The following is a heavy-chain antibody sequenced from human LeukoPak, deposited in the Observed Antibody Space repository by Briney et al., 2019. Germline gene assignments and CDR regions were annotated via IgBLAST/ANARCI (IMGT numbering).Heavy chain of an antibody. V-gene: IGHV3-23*01. CDR1: GFTFSIYA. J-gene: IGHJ5*02. CDR3: AKDPRTFCSSTSCYTPVGWFDP. D-gene: IGHD2-2*02. Sequence: PGGSLRLSCAASGFTFSIYAMIWVRQAPGKGLEWVSAISGSGDNTFYADSVRGRFTISRDNSKNTLYLQMNSLRAEDTAVYYCAKDPRTFCSSTSCYTPVGWFDPWGQGTLVTVSS. CDR2: ISGSGDNT.